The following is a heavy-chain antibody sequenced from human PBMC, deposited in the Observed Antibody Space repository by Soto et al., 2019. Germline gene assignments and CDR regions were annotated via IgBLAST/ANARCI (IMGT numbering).Heavy chain of an antibody. V-gene: IGHV1-69*13. Sequence: ASVKVSCKASGGTFSSYAISWVRQAPGQGLEWMGGIIPIFGTANYAQKFQGRVTITADESTSTAYMELSSLRSEDTAVYYCAITPYYYDSSGYYYLEYFDYWGQGTLVTVSS. D-gene: IGHD3-22*01. CDR2: IIPIFGTA. J-gene: IGHJ4*02. CDR3: AITPYYYDSSGYYYLEYFDY. CDR1: GGTFSSYA.